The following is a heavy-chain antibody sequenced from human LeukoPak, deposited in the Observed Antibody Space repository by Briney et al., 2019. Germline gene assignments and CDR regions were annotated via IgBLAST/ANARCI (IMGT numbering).Heavy chain of an antibody. D-gene: IGHD1-26*01. Sequence: SETLSLTCTVSGDSVSSYWWNWIRQPAGKELEWIGRIYGSGSTNYNPSLKSRVTMSVDASKNHFSLKLSPVTAADTAVYYCARGGAAWGSYYIKSFDYWGQGTLVTVSS. V-gene: IGHV4-4*07. CDR1: GDSVSSYW. CDR2: IYGSGST. CDR3: ARGGAAWGSYYIKSFDY. J-gene: IGHJ4*02.